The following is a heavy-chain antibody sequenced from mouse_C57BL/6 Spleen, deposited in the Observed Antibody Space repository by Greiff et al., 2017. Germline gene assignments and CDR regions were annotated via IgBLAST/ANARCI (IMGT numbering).Heavy chain of an antibody. D-gene: IGHD2-4*01. CDR3: ALYYDYDVAWFAY. Sequence: VQLQQSGAELVKPGASVKLSCTASGFNIKDYYMHWVKPRTEQGLEWIGRIDPEDGETKYAPTFQGKATITADTSSNTDYLQHSSLTSEDTAVYYGALYYDYDVAWFAYWGQGTMGTVSA. J-gene: IGHJ3*01. V-gene: IGHV14-2*01. CDR1: GFNIKDYY. CDR2: IDPEDGET.